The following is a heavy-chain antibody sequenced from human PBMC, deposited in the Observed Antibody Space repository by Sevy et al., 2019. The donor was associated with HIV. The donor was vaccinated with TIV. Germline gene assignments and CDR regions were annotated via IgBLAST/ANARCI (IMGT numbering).Heavy chain of an antibody. CDR2: ISGSGGST. J-gene: IGHJ4*02. V-gene: IGHV3-23*01. Sequence: GESLKISCAASGFTFSSYAMSWVRQAPGKGLEWVSAISGSGGSTYYADSVKGRFTISRDNSKNTLYLQMNSLRAEDTAVYYCAKAQYYYDSSGYPIDYWGQGTLVTVSS. CDR3: AKAQYYYDSSGYPIDY. CDR1: GFTFSSYA. D-gene: IGHD3-22*01.